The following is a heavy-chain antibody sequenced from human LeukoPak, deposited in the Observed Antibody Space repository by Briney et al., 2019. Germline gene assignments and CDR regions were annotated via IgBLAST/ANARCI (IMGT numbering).Heavy chain of an antibody. CDR1: GFTFTHSW. Sequence: GGSLRLSCAASGFTFTHSWMSWVRQAPGKGLEWVANIKQDGSEKYYVDSVEGRFTISRDNAKNSLYLQMNSLRAEDTAVYYCARVGYDFWSGTNSYYMDVWGKGTTVTVSS. CDR2: IKQDGSEK. D-gene: IGHD3-3*01. CDR3: ARVGYDFWSGTNSYYMDV. V-gene: IGHV3-7*01. J-gene: IGHJ6*03.